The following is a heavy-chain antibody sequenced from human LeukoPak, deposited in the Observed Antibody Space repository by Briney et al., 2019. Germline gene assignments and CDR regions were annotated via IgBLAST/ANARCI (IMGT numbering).Heavy chain of an antibody. CDR1: GGSISSSTYY. CDR2: IHYSGST. Sequence: SGTLSLTCTVSGGSISSSTYYWGWIRQPPGKGLEWIGSIHYSGSTYYNSSLKSRVTMSVDTSKNQFSLKLSSVTAADTAVYYCARDLAAAGYFDYWGQGTLVTVSS. J-gene: IGHJ4*02. CDR3: ARDLAAAGYFDY. V-gene: IGHV4-39*07. D-gene: IGHD6-13*01.